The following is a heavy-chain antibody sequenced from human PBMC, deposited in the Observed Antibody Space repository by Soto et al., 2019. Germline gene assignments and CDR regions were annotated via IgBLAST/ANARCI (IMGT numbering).Heavy chain of an antibody. CDR3: ARGRGDCSGGSCYSGFDY. CDR2: IIPILGIA. V-gene: IGHV1-69*02. D-gene: IGHD2-15*01. J-gene: IGHJ4*02. Sequence: ASVKVSCKASGGTFSSYTISWVRQAPGQGLEWMGRIIPILGIANYAQKFQGRVTITADKSTSTAYMELSSLRSEDTAVYYCARGRGDCSGGSCYSGFDYWGQGTLVTVS. CDR1: GGTFSSYT.